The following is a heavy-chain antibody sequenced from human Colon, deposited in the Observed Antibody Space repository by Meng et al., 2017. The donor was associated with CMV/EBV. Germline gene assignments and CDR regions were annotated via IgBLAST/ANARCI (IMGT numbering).Heavy chain of an antibody. V-gene: IGHV1-2*02. D-gene: IGHD3-10*01. CDR2: INPSSGGT. J-gene: IGHJ4*02. CDR3: ARDLRVWFGEFKN. Sequence: QVQHGTPGDDVKKPGASVKVSCKASGYTFTGYYMTWVRPAPGQGLEWMGWINPSSGGTNYAQKFQGRVTMTRDTSISTADMELSRLRSDDTAVYYCARDLRVWFGEFKNWGQGTLVTVSS. CDR1: GYTFTGYY.